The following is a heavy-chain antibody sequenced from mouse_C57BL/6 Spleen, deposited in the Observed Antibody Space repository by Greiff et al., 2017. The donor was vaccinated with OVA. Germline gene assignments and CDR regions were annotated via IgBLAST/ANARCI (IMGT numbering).Heavy chain of an antibody. CDR1: GFTFSSYG. J-gene: IGHJ4*01. CDR2: ISSGGSYT. CDR3: ARLYYGYDGYAMDY. V-gene: IGHV5-6*01. D-gene: IGHD2-2*01. Sequence: EVKLVESGGDLVKPGGSLKLSCAASGFTFSSYGMSWVRQTPDKRLEWVATISSGGSYTYYPDSVKGRFTISRDNAKNTLYLQMSSLKSEDTAMYYCARLYYGYDGYAMDYWGQGTSVTVSS.